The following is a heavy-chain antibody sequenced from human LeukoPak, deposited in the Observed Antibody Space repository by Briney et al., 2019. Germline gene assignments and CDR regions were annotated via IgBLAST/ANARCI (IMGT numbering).Heavy chain of an antibody. J-gene: IGHJ6*02. CDR2: ISYDGSNK. CDR1: GFTFSRYG. V-gene: IGHV3-30*18. Sequence: GGSLRLSCAASGFTFSRYGMHWVRQAPGKGLEWVAVISYDGSNKYYADSGKGRFTISRDNSKNTLYLQMSSLRAEDTAMFYCAKDSSETNPYYGMDVWGQGTTVTVS. D-gene: IGHD4-17*01. CDR3: AKDSSETNPYYGMDV.